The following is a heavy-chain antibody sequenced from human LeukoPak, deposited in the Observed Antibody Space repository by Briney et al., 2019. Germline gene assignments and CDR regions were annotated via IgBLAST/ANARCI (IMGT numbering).Heavy chain of an antibody. CDR2: ISYDGSIK. CDR1: GFTVNNYG. Sequence: PGRSLRLSCAAAGFTVNNYGMHWVRQAPGKWLEWVAVISYDGSIKYHADAGKGRFTISRNNSKNTLYLQMDTLRAEESAVYYCAKVYFDILTGYYRGPNFDYWGQGTLVTVSS. J-gene: IGHJ4*02. V-gene: IGHV3-30*18. D-gene: IGHD3-9*01. CDR3: AKVYFDILTGYYRGPNFDY.